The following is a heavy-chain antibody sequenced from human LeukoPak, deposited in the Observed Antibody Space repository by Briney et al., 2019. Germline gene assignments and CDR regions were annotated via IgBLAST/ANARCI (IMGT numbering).Heavy chain of an antibody. V-gene: IGHV3-30-3*01. D-gene: IGHD3-22*01. Sequence: GGSLRLSCAASGFTFSSYAMHWVRQAPGKGLEWVAVISYVGSNKYYADSVKGRFTISRDNSKNTLYLQMNSLRAEDTAVYYCARVLGVVVITSYFDYWGQGTLVTVSS. CDR1: GFTFSSYA. CDR2: ISYVGSNK. CDR3: ARVLGVVVITSYFDY. J-gene: IGHJ4*02.